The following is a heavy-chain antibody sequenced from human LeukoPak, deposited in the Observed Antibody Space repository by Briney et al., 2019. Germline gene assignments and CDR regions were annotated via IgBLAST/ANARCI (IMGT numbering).Heavy chain of an antibody. V-gene: IGHV4-59*01. Sequence: SETLSLTCTVSGGSISSYYWNWIRQPPGKGLEWVGYIYYSGNTNYNPSLRGRVSISVGTSKNQFSLKLTSVTAADTAMYYCARGGRGNYNAPFDYWGQGTLGTVSS. CDR3: ARGGRGNYNAPFDY. CDR1: GGSISSYY. D-gene: IGHD1-26*01. J-gene: IGHJ4*02. CDR2: IYYSGNT.